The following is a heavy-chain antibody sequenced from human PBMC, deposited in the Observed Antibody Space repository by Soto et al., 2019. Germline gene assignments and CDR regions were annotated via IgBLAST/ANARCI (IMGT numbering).Heavy chain of an antibody. Sequence: EMQLLESGGGLGQPGGSLRLSCVASPITVYNFAAMSWVRQAPESGLEWVSTISGRGDHKYYAASVKGRFTISRDNSKNRLYRQMDGLRVEDTAVYYCAKDRALENQTPYGMDVWGQGTTVTV. CDR3: AKDRALENQTPYGMDV. CDR1: PITVYNFAA. D-gene: IGHD2-2*01. V-gene: IGHV3-23*01. J-gene: IGHJ6*02. CDR2: ISGRGDHK.